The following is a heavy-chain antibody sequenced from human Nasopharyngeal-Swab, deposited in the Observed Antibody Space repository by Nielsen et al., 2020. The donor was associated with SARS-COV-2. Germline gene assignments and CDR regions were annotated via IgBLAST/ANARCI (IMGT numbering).Heavy chain of an antibody. J-gene: IGHJ5*02. V-gene: IGHV4-34*01. CDR2: IIHSGST. CDR3: ARGTPYCSSTSCYSWFDP. D-gene: IGHD2-2*01. Sequence: SETLSLTCAVYGGSFSGYYWSWIRQPPGKGLEWIGEIIHSGSTNYNPSLKSRVTISVDTSKNQFSLKLSSVTAADTAVYYCARGTPYCSSTSCYSWFDPWGQGTLVTVSS. CDR1: GGSFSGYY.